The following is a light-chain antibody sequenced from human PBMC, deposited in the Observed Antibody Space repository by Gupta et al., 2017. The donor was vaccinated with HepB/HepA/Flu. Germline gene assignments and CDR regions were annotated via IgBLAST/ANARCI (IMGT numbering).Light chain of an antibody. CDR1: SSDVGGYKY. V-gene: IGLV2-14*01. Sequence: QSALTQPASVSGSPGQSTTISCTGTSSDVGGYKYVSWYQQHPGKAPKLMIYDVSNRPSGVSNRFSGSKSGNTASLTISGLQAEDEADYYCSSYTSSSTLNVVFGGGTKLTVL. CDR3: SSYTSSSTLNVV. J-gene: IGLJ2*01. CDR2: DVS.